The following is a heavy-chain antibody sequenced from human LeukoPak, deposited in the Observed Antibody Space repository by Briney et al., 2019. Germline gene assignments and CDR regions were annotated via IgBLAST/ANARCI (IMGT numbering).Heavy chain of an antibody. D-gene: IGHD1-26*01. Sequence: SETLSLTCTVSGGSVSSGSYYWRWIRQPPGKGLEWIGYIYYSGSTNYNPSLKSRVTISVDTSKNQFSLKLSSVTAADTAVYCCARGLPIVSRSYYPFDPWGQGTLVTVSS. CDR1: GGSVSSGSYY. J-gene: IGHJ5*02. CDR2: IYYSGST. CDR3: ARGLPIVSRSYYPFDP. V-gene: IGHV4-61*01.